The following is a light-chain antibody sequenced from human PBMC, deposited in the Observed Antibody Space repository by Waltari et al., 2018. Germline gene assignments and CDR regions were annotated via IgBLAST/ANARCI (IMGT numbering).Light chain of an antibody. CDR3: QQRSNWPPLT. Sequence: EIVLTQSPATLSLSPVERATLSCRARQSVSSYLAWYQQKPGQAPRLLIYDASNRATGIPARFSGSGSGTDFTLTISSLEPEDFAVYYCQQRSNWPPLTFGGGTKVEIK. J-gene: IGKJ4*01. CDR1: QSVSSY. V-gene: IGKV3-11*01. CDR2: DAS.